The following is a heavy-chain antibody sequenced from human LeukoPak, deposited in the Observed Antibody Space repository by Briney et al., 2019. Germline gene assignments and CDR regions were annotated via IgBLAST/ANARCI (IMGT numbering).Heavy chain of an antibody. CDR3: AKADTNYYGSGSAFDY. J-gene: IGHJ4*02. V-gene: IGHV3-23*01. Sequence: HPGGSLRLSCAASGFTFSNYWMSWVRQAPGKGLEWVSAISGSGGSTYYADSVKGRFTISRDNSKNTLYLQMNSLRAEDTAVYYCAKADTNYYGSGSAFDYWGQGTLVTVSS. D-gene: IGHD3-10*01. CDR2: ISGSGGST. CDR1: GFTFSNYW.